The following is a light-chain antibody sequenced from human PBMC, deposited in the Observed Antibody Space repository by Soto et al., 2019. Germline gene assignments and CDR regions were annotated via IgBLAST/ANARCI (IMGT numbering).Light chain of an antibody. J-gene: IGKJ1*01. V-gene: IGKV3-20*01. CDR1: QTVSNTH. CDR2: DAS. CDR3: HQYGTSPQT. Sequence: EIVLTQSPGSLSLSPGESATLSCRASQTVSNTHVAWYQQRPGQAPRLLIYDASRRDIGVPDRFSGSGSGTDLTLTISGLEPADFAVYFCHQYGTSPQTFGQGTKVEVK.